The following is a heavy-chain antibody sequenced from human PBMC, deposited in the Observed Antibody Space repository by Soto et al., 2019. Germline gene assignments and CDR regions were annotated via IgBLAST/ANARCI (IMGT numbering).Heavy chain of an antibody. Sequence: VQLLESGGGLAQPGGSLRLSCAASGFAFSSHPMSWVRQAPEKGLEWVSGISDSGGLTYNADSVKGRFTISRDNSKNTLYLQMNSLRAEDTAVYYCARGAIGSSRAFDIWGQGTMVTVSS. CDR2: ISDSGGLT. D-gene: IGHD6-6*01. CDR3: ARGAIGSSRAFDI. V-gene: IGHV3-23*01. CDR1: GFAFSSHP. J-gene: IGHJ3*02.